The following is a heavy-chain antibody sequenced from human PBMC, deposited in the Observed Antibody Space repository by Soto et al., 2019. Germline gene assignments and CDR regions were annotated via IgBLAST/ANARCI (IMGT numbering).Heavy chain of an antibody. CDR2: ISGSGGST. V-gene: IGHV3-23*01. CDR3: AKDPQGHVLNYFDY. J-gene: IGHJ4*02. D-gene: IGHD3-16*01. Sequence: GGSLRLSCAAPGFTFSSYAMSWVRQAPGKGLEWVSAISGSGGSTYYADSVKGRFTISRDNSKNTLYLQMNSLRAEDTAVYYCAKDPQGHVLNYFDYWGQGTLVTVSS. CDR1: GFTFSSYA.